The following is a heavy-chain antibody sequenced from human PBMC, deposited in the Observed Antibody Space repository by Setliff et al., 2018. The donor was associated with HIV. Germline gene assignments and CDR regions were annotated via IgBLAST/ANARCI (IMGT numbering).Heavy chain of an antibody. D-gene: IGHD3-10*01. CDR2: IIPIFGST. CDR3: ARDDHYYDLGSIYSDWYFDL. CDR1: GGTFRKYS. J-gene: IGHJ2*01. Sequence: SVKVSCKASGGTFRKYSISWVRQAPGQGLEWMGGIIPIFGSTRYAQKFQDRVTITADESTDTVEMQLSSLTSEDMAVYYCARDDHYYDLGSIYSDWYFDLWDRGTQVTVSS. V-gene: IGHV1-69*13.